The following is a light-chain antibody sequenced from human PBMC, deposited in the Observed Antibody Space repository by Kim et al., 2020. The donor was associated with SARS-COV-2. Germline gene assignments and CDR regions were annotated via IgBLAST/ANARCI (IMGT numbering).Light chain of an antibody. J-gene: IGKJ1*01. V-gene: IGKV3-20*01. CDR1: QSVSKNY. CDR2: GTS. CDR3: QQTDTSPWT. Sequence: SPGEGATLSCRASQSVSKNYIAWYQRKPGQAPRRLIYGTSIRATGIPDRFSGSGSGTDFTLTISRLEPEDFAVFYCQQTDTSPWTFGQGTKVDIK.